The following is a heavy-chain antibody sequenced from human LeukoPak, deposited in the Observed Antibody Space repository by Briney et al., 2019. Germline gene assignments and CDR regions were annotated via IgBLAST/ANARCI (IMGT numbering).Heavy chain of an antibody. V-gene: IGHV3-21*01. J-gene: IGHJ5*02. CDR1: GFTFSSYS. CDR3: ARDEPGSGSYYH. D-gene: IGHD1-26*01. CDR2: ISSSSSYI. Sequence: GGSLRLSCAASGFTFSSYSMNWVRQAPGKGLEWVSSISSSSSYIYYADSVKGRFTISRDNAKNSLYLQMNSLRAEDTAVYYCARDEPGSGSYYHWGQGTLVTVSS.